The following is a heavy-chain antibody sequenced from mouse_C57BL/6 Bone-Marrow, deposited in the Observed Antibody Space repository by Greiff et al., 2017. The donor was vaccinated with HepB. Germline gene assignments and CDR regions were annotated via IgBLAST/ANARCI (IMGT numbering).Heavy chain of an antibody. Sequence: VQLQQPGAELVRPGPSVKLSCKASGYTFTSYWMHWVKQRPGQGLEWIGVIDPSDSYTNYNQKFKGKATLTVDTSSSTAYMQLSSLTSEDSAVYYCARIYDGYYYYFDYWGQGTTLTVSS. CDR2: IDPSDSYT. D-gene: IGHD2-3*01. CDR1: GYTFTSYW. V-gene: IGHV1-59*01. J-gene: IGHJ2*01. CDR3: ARIYDGYYYYFDY.